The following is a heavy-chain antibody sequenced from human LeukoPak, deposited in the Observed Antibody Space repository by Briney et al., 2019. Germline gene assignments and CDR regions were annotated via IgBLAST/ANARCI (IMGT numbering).Heavy chain of an antibody. CDR3: ARDCRGYCSGGSY. J-gene: IGHJ4*02. D-gene: IGHD2-15*01. Sequence: GASVKVSCKASGGTFSSYAISWVRQAPGQGLEWMGRIIPILGIANYAQKFQGRVTITADKSTSTAYMELSSLRSEDTAVYYCARDCRGYCSGGSYWGQGTLVTVSS. CDR2: IIPILGIA. CDR1: GGTFSSYA. V-gene: IGHV1-69*04.